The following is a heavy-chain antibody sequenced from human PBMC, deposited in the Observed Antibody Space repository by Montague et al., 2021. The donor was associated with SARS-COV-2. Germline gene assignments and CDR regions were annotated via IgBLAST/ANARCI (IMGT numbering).Heavy chain of an antibody. CDR3: ARIPEYSSGGGPDWYFDL. D-gene: IGHD6-19*01. J-gene: IGHJ2*01. CDR1: GFSVSTSGLC. V-gene: IGHV2-70*01. CDR2: IDWDDDT. Sequence: PALVKPTQTLTLTCTFSGFSVSTSGLCVSWIRQPPGKTLEWLALIDWDDDTYYSTSLKTRPAISKDTSKNQVVLTMTDMDPVDTGTYYCARIPEYSSGGGPDWYFDLWGRGTLVTVSS.